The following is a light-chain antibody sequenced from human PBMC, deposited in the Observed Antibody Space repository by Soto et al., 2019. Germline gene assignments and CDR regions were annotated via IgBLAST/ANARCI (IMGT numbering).Light chain of an antibody. J-gene: IGLJ1*01. V-gene: IGLV2-14*03. CDR2: DVS. CDR3: SSYTTSNTRQIV. CDR1: SSDVGGYNY. Sequence: QSVLTQPASVSGSPGQSITISCTGTSSDVGGYNYVSWYQHHPGKAPKLIIYDVSNRPSGVSNRFSGSKSGNTASLTISVLQPEDEADYYCSSYTTSNTRQIVFGTGTKSPS.